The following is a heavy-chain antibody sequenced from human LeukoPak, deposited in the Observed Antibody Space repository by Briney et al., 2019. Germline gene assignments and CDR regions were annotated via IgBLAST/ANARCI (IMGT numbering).Heavy chain of an antibody. CDR3: ARVIGYGGKIDY. Sequence: ASVKVSCKASGYTFTGYYMHWVRQAPGQGLEWMGWINPNSGGTNYAQKFQGRVTMTRDTSISTAYMELSRLRSDDTAVYYCARVIGYGGKIDYRGQGTLVTVSS. V-gene: IGHV1-2*02. D-gene: IGHD4-23*01. CDR2: INPNSGGT. J-gene: IGHJ4*02. CDR1: GYTFTGYY.